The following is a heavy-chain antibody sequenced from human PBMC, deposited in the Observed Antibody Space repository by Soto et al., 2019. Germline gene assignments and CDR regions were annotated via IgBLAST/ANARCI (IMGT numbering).Heavy chain of an antibody. V-gene: IGHV3-53*01. CDR3: AREGCSSTSCYYRAYGMDV. D-gene: IGHD2-2*01. J-gene: IGHJ6*02. Sequence: GGSLRLSCAASGFTVSSNYMSWVRQAPGKGLEWVSVIYSGGSTYYADSVKGRFTISRDNSKNTLYLQMNSLRAEDTAVYYCAREGCSSTSCYYRAYGMDVWGQVPTVTFS. CDR1: GFTVSSNY. CDR2: IYSGGST.